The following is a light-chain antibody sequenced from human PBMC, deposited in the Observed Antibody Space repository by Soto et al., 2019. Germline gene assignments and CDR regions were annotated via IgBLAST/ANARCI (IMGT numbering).Light chain of an antibody. V-gene: IGKV1-6*01. CDR1: QGIRND. Sequence: AIQMTQSPSSLSASVGDRVTITCRASQGIRNDLGWYQQKPGKAPKLLIYAASSLQSGVPSRFSGSGSGTDFTLTISSLQPEDFATYYCLQDYDYAWLTFGGGTKVDIK. CDR2: AAS. CDR3: LQDYDYAWLT. J-gene: IGKJ4*01.